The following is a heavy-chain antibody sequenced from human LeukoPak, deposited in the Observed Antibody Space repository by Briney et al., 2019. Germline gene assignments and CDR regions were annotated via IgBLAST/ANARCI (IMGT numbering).Heavy chain of an antibody. CDR2: FDPEDGET. D-gene: IGHD2-2*01. Sequence: GASVKVSCKVSVYTLTELSMHWVRQAPGKGLEWMGGFDPEDGETIYAQKFQGRVTMPEDTSTDTAYMELSSLRSEDTAVYYCATTCSSTSCYAAGPFDYWGQGTLVTVSS. J-gene: IGHJ4*02. CDR1: VYTLTELS. CDR3: ATTCSSTSCYAAGPFDY. V-gene: IGHV1-24*01.